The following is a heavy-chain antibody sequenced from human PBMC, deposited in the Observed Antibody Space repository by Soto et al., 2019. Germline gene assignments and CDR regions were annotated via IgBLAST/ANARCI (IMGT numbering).Heavy chain of an antibody. J-gene: IGHJ6*02. CDR3: ARDKDRAQVGGNYYYIMDV. Sequence: QVQVVQSGAEVKKPGSSVKVSCKTSGGTFSTAAISWVRQAPGQGLEWMGGIMPIFRTADYAQKFQGRVTITADESTRTAYLELSSLRSEDTAVYYCARDKDRAQVGGNYYYIMDVWGQGTTVTVTS. CDR2: IMPIFRTA. V-gene: IGHV1-69*12. D-gene: IGHD2-2*01. CDR1: GGTFSTAA.